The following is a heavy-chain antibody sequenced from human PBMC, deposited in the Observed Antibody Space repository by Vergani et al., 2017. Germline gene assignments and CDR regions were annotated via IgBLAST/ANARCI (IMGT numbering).Heavy chain of an antibody. CDR2: IYPGDSDI. V-gene: IGHV5-51*01. D-gene: IGHD3-22*01. CDR3: AGRTTMIARGGRNAFDI. J-gene: IGHJ3*02. CDR1: GYSFTSYW. Sequence: EVQLVQSGAEVKKPGESLKLLCKGSGYSFTSYWIVWVRQMPGKGLEWMGIIYPGDSDIRYSPSFQGQVTISADKSISTAYLQWSSLKATNTAMYYCAGRTTMIARGGRNAFDIWGQGTMVTVSS.